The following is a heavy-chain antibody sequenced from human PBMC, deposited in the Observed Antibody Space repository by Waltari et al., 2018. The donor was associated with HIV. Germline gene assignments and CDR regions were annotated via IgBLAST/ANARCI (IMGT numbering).Heavy chain of an antibody. CDR3: ARGLSYFDGKPLPWYLDL. V-gene: IGHV3-48*02. CDR2: MGTTPTAR. J-gene: IGHJ2*01. CDR1: GFRLSSFS. D-gene: IGHD3-9*01. Sequence: SGGGSIQPGGSLLLSCVAAGFRLSSFSLNRLRQTPGKALEWVSYMGTTPTARYYEDSVRDRFTVFADKTKQSVYLQISNLQDEDSAVYYCARGLSYFDGKPLPWYLDLWGRGSRVTVAS.